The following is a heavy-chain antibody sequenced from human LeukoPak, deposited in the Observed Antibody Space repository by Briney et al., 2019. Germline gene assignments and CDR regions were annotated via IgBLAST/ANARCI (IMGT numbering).Heavy chain of an antibody. CDR1: GFTFTNNH. CDR3: ARDPRDGAYFLDY. V-gene: IGHV3-33*01. CDR2: VWDDGSTE. D-gene: IGHD4-17*01. J-gene: IGHJ4*02. Sequence: GTSLRLSCAASGFTFTNNHIHWVRQAPGQGLEWVGVVWDDGSTEQSGDAVKGQFSISRDKSKNTVYLQMDSLRVEDTAVYYCARDPRDGAYFLDYWGQGTLVTVSS.